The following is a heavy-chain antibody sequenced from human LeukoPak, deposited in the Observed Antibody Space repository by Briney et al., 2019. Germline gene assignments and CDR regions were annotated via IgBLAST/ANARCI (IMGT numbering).Heavy chain of an antibody. D-gene: IGHD6-6*01. CDR3: ARDDPSMIAALHY. V-gene: IGHV3-23*01. CDR2: ISGSGGST. J-gene: IGHJ4*02. Sequence: HTGGSLRLSCAASGFTFSSYAMSWVRQAPGKGLEWVSAISGSGGSTYYADSVKGRFTISRDNSKNTLYLQMNSLRAEDTAVYFCARDDPSMIAALHYWGQGTLVTVSS. CDR1: GFTFSSYA.